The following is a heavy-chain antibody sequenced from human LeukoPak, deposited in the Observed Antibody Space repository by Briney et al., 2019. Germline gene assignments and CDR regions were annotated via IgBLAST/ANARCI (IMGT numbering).Heavy chain of an antibody. CDR2: LSYTGKT. V-gene: IGHV4-59*02. CDR3: SEGYFEPFDH. CDR1: GASVSSSH. D-gene: IGHD2/OR15-2a*01. J-gene: IGHJ4*02. Sequence: SETLSLTCVVSGASVSSSHWNWIRQLPGKGLEWIGCLSYTGKTDYNPSLTSRVTISLDTSKNQVSLKLRSVTAADTAVYYFSEGYFEPFDHWGQGTLVTVSS.